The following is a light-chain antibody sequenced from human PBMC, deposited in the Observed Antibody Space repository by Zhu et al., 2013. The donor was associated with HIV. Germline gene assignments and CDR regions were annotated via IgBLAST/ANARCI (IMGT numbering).Light chain of an antibody. Sequence: QSVLTQPPSVSGAPGQRVTISCTGNNSNIGAGYDVHWYQQLPGTAPKLLIYGNNNRPSGVPDRFSASKSGTSASLAITDLQTEDEGDYFCQSLDSSLVVFGGGTKLTVL. CDR2: GNN. V-gene: IGLV1-40*01. J-gene: IGLJ2*01. CDR1: NSNIGAGYD. CDR3: QSLDSSLVV.